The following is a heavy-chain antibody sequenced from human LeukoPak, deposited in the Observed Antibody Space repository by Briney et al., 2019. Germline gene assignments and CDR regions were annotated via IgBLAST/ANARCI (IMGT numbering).Heavy chain of an antibody. CDR1: GGSISSGDYY. V-gene: IGHV4-30-4*01. CDR3: ARASNFWSGYYSSYYFDY. D-gene: IGHD3-3*01. Sequence: SQTLSLTCTVSGGSISSGDYYWSWIRQPPGKGLEWIGYIYYSGSIYYNPSLKSRVTISGDTSRNQFSLKLSSVTAADMAVYYCARASNFWSGYYSSYYFDYWGQGTLVTVSS. CDR2: IYYSGSI. J-gene: IGHJ4*02.